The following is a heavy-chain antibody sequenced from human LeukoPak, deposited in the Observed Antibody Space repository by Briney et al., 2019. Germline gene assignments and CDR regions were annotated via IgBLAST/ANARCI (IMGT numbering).Heavy chain of an antibody. J-gene: IGHJ4*02. D-gene: IGHD5-18*01. V-gene: IGHV3-49*04. Sequence: GGSLRLSCTASGFTFCDYAMSWVRQAPGKGREWGGFIRSKAYGGTTEYAASVKGRFTISRDDSKSIAYLQMNSLKTEDTAVYYCTRELWPTGAFDYWGQGTLVTVSS. CDR3: TRELWPTGAFDY. CDR1: GFTFCDYA. CDR2: IRSKAYGGTT.